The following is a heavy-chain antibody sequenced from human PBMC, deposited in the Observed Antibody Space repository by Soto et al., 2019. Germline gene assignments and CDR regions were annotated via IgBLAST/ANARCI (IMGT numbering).Heavy chain of an antibody. V-gene: IGHV1-18*03. Sequence: QVQLVQSGAEVKKPGASVKVSYKASGFTFTNYGITWVRQAPGQGLEWMGWISASKGNTNYAQKFQGRVTMTTDTSTSTAYMELRSLRSDDMAVYYCASRSGQLPYYFDYWGQGTQVTVSA. D-gene: IGHD6-6*01. CDR2: ISASKGNT. J-gene: IGHJ4*02. CDR3: ASRSGQLPYYFDY. CDR1: GFTFTNYG.